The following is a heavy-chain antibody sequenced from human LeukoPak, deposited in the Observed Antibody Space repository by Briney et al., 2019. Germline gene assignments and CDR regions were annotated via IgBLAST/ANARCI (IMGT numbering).Heavy chain of an antibody. J-gene: IGHJ2*01. CDR1: GGSISSYY. CDR3: ARDRRRWLQLGYWYFDL. V-gene: IGHV4-59*01. Sequence: SETLSLTCTVSGGSISSYYWSWIRQPPGKGLEWIGYIYYSGSTNYNPSLKSRVTISVDTSKNQFSLKLSSVTAADTAVYYCARDRRRWLQLGYWYFDLWGRGTLVTVSS. D-gene: IGHD5-24*01. CDR2: IYYSGST.